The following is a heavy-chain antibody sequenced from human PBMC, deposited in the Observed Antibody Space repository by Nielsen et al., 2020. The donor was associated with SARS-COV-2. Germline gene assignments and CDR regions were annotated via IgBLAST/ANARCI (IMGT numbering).Heavy chain of an antibody. Sequence: GESLKISCAASGFTFSSYAMSWVRQAPGKGLELVSVIYSGGSSTYYADSVKGRFTISRDNSKNTLYLQMNSLRAEDTALYYCAKITILGDYGMDVWGQGTTVTVSS. D-gene: IGHD3-3*01. V-gene: IGHV3-23*03. CDR3: AKITILGDYGMDV. J-gene: IGHJ6*02. CDR2: IYSGGSST. CDR1: GFTFSSYA.